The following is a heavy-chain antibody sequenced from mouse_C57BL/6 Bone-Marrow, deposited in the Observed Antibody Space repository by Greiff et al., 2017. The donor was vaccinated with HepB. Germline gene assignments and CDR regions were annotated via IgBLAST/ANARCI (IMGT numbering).Heavy chain of an antibody. CDR2: IYPANGNT. J-gene: IGHJ2*01. Sequence: VQLKESVAELVRPGASVKLSCTASGFNFKNTYMNWVKQRPEQGLEWIGRIYPANGNTKYAPKFQGKATITADSSSNTAYLQLSSLTSEDTANYCGGKPHDSYGRSYGYLDYWGQGTTLTVSS. V-gene: IGHV14-3*01. CDR1: GFNFKNTY. D-gene: IGHD1-1*01. CDR3: GKPHDSYGRSYGYLDY.